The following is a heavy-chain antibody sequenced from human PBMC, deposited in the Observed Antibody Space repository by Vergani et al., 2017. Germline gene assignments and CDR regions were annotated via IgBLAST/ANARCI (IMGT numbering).Heavy chain of an antibody. J-gene: IGHJ4*02. CDR2: IYYSGST. D-gene: IGHD5-12*01. CDR3: ARGRDKYSGYDWGYYFDY. CDR1: GGSISSYY. Sequence: QVQLQESGPGLVKPSETLSLTCTVSGGSISSYYWSWIRQPPGKGLEWIGYIYYSGSTNYKPSLKSRVTISVDTSKNQFSLKLSSVTAADTAVYYCARGRDKYSGYDWGYYFDYWGQGTLVTVSS. V-gene: IGHV4-59*01.